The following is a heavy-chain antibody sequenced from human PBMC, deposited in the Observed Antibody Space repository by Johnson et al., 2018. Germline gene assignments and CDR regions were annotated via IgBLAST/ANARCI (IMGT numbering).Heavy chain of an antibody. CDR2: ISSSGSTI. Sequence: VRLVQSGGGLVQPGGSLRLSCAASGFTFSSYWMSWVRQAPGKGLEWVSYISSSGSTIYYADSVKGRFTISREKAKNSLYLQMKSLRAEDTAVYYCARGGEQLVYYYYYYMDVWGKGTTVTVSS. CDR1: GFTFSSYW. CDR3: ARGGEQLVYYYYYYMDV. V-gene: IGHV3-48*01. D-gene: IGHD6-13*01. J-gene: IGHJ6*03.